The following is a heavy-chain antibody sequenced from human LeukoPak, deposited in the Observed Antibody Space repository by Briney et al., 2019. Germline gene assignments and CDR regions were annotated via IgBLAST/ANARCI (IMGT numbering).Heavy chain of an antibody. J-gene: IGHJ5*02. CDR3: ARASMVRGVNP. D-gene: IGHD3-10*01. V-gene: IGHV4-34*01. CDR2: INHSGST. Sequence: PSETLSLTCAVYGGSFSGYYWSWIRQPPGKGLEWIGEINHSGSTNYNPSLKSRVTISVDTSKNQFSLKLSSVTAADTAVYYCARASMVRGVNPWGQGTLVTVSS. CDR1: GGSFSGYY.